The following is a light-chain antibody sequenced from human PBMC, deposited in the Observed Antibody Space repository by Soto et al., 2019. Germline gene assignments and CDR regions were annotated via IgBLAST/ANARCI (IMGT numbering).Light chain of an antibody. CDR3: QQYNSYSPT. CDR1: QSISNW. Sequence: IQMTQFPSTLSASVGDRVTLTCRASQSISNWLAWYEQRPGKAHSLRIYKAYRLESGVQSRFSGSGSETEFTLTISGLQPGDSATYYCQQYNSYSPTFGQGTKVDIK. CDR2: KAY. J-gene: IGKJ1*01. V-gene: IGKV1-5*03.